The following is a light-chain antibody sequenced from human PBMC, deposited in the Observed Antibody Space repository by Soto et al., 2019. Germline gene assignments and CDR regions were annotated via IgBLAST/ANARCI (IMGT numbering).Light chain of an antibody. V-gene: IGLV2-14*01. Sequence: QSVLTQPASVSGSPGQSITISCTGTSSDVGAYNYVSWYQQEPGKVPTVMIYDVSHRPSGGCNRFSGSKSGNTAALAISGLQAEDEADYYCLSYTTSRTYVFGTGTKVTVL. J-gene: IGLJ1*01. CDR3: LSYTTSRTYV. CDR1: SSDVGAYNY. CDR2: DVS.